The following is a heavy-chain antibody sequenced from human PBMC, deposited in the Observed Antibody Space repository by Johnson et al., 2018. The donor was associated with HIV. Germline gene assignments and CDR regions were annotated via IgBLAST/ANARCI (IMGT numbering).Heavy chain of an antibody. CDR2: IDWNGGSS. CDR1: GFTFDDYG. CDR3: ARAWKSAFDI. J-gene: IGHJ3*02. D-gene: IGHD1-1*01. V-gene: IGHV3-20*04. Sequence: EVQLVESGGGVVRPGGSLRLSCAASGFTFDDYGMTWVRQAPGKGLEWVSGIDWNGGSSGYADSVKGRFSISRDNSKNTLYLQMTSLRAEDTAMYFCARAWKSAFDIWGQGTMVTVSS.